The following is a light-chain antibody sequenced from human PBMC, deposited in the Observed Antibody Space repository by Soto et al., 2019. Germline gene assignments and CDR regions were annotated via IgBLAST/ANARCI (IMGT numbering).Light chain of an antibody. CDR2: GAS. Sequence: EIVLTQSPATLSLSPGERAALSCGASQRVSSNHLAWYQQRPGLAPRLLIYGASDRVTAIPDRFSGSGSGTDFTLIINRVEPEDFAVYYCQQYGNSPITFGQGTRLEIK. J-gene: IGKJ5*01. CDR1: QRVSSNH. CDR3: QQYGNSPIT. V-gene: IGKV3D-20*01.